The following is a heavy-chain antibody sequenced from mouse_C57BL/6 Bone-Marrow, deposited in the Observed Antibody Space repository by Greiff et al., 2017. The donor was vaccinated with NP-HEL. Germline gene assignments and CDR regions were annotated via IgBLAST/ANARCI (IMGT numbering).Heavy chain of an antibody. CDR2: INPNNGGT. Sequence: EVQLQQSGPELVKPGASVKIPCKASGYTFTDYNMDWVKQSHGKSLEWIGDINPNNGGTIYNQKFKGKATLTVDKSSSTAYMELRSLTSEDTAVYYCARSRQLRLQFAYWGQGTLVTVSA. CDR3: ARSRQLRLQFAY. V-gene: IGHV1-18*01. CDR1: GYTFTDYN. D-gene: IGHD3-2*02. J-gene: IGHJ3*01.